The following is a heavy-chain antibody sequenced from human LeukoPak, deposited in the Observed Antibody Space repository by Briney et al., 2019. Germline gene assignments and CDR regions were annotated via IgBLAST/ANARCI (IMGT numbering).Heavy chain of an antibody. CDR2: IIPIFGTA. CDR3: ARVTEQGWLLDAFDI. Sequence: SVKVSCKASGGTLSSYAISWVRQAPGQGLEWIGGIIPIFGTANYAQKFQGRVTITTDESTSTAYMELSSLRSEDTAVYYCARVTEQGWLLDAFDIWGQGTMVTVSS. J-gene: IGHJ3*02. CDR1: GGTLSSYA. D-gene: IGHD3-22*01. V-gene: IGHV1-69*05.